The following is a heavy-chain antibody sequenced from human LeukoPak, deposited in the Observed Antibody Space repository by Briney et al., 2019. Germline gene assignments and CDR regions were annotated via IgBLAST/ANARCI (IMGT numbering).Heavy chain of an antibody. J-gene: IGHJ4*02. V-gene: IGHV1-24*01. CDR2: FDPEDGET. Sequence: ASVKVSCKGSGYTLTEVSMHWVRQAPGKGLEWMGGFDPEDGETIYAQKFQGRVTMTEDTSTDTAYMELSSLRSEDTAVYYCATGPMVRRVSGDYWGQGTLVTVSS. D-gene: IGHD3-10*01. CDR1: GYTLTEVS. CDR3: ATGPMVRRVSGDY.